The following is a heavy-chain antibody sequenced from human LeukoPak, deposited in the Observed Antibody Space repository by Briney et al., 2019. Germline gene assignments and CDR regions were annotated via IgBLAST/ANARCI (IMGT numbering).Heavy chain of an antibody. J-gene: IGHJ3*02. CDR3: TTSTTGIAAAGPSAFDI. V-gene: IGHV3-15*01. CDR2: IKSKTDGETT. D-gene: IGHD6-13*01. Sequence: GGSLRLSCAASGFTFSNAWMSWVRQAPGKGLEWVGRIKSKTDGETTDYAAPVKGRFTISRDDSKNTLYLQMNSLKTEDTAVYYCTTSTTGIAAAGPSAFDIWGQGTMVTVSS. CDR1: GFTFSNAW.